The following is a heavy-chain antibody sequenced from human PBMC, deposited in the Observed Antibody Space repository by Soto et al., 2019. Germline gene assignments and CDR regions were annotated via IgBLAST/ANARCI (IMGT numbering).Heavy chain of an antibody. CDR1: GLTISSYW. CDR3: AVSVAGPTAIAY. J-gene: IGHJ4*02. Sequence: EVQLVESGGGLVQPGESLRLSCVVSGLTISSYWMHWVRQAPGKGLVWVSRINGDGSRTNYADSVKGRFTISSDNAKNPWLLEVNTLSGEETAVYYCAVSVAGPTAIAYWGQGTLVTVSS. CDR2: INGDGSRT. D-gene: IGHD6-19*01. V-gene: IGHV3-74*01.